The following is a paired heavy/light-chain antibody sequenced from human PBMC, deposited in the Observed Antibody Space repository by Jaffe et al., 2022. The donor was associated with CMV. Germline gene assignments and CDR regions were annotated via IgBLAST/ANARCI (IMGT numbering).Light chain of an antibody. V-gene: IGKV1-6*01. CDR3: LQDYTYPPT. CDR2: AAS. Sequence: AIQMTQSPSSLSASVGDRVTIPCRASQGIRNGLGWYQQKPGKAPKLLIYAASILQGGVPSRFSGSGSGTDFTLTISSLQPEDFATYYCLQDYTYPPTFGGGTKVEIK. J-gene: IGKJ4*01. CDR1: QGIRNG.
Heavy chain of an antibody. CDR2: MNPNSGNT. CDR3: ARRTLDCSTGTCYKYFDY. Sequence: QVQLVQSGAEVKKPGASVKVSCKASGYTFSNYDINWVRQATGQGLEWMGWMNPNSGNTGYAQKFQGRVTMTRNTSISTAYMELSSLRSEDTAVYYCARRTLDCSTGTCYKYFDYWGQGTLVTVSS. V-gene: IGHV1-8*01. CDR1: GYTFSNYD. D-gene: IGHD2-15*01. J-gene: IGHJ4*02.